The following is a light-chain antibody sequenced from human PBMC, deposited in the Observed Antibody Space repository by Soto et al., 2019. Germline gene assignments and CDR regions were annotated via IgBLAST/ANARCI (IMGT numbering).Light chain of an antibody. CDR3: SSYSSSSTLL. CDR2: EVS. CDR1: SSDVGTYNY. V-gene: IGLV2-14*01. J-gene: IGLJ2*01. Sequence: QSALTQPASVSGSPGQSITISCTGTSSDVGTYNYVSWYQQHPGKAPKLMIYEVSNRPSGVSNRFSGSKSGSAASLTISGLQAEDEADYYCSSYSSSSTLLFGGGTKLTVL.